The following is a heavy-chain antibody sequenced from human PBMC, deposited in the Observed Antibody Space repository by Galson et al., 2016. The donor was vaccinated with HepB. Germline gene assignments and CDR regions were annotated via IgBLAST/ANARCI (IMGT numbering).Heavy chain of an antibody. Sequence: QSGAEVKKPGESLKISCKGSGYKFTRYWVAWVRQMSGKGLEWMGIIYPGDADTRYSQSFQGQVTISVDKSISTAYLQWSSLKASDTAVYYCARCGGMITSGGLIPPNNWFDPWGQGTLVTVSS. CDR3: ARCGGMITSGGLIPPNNWFDP. D-gene: IGHD3-16*02. CDR2: IYPGDADT. CDR1: GYKFTRYW. J-gene: IGHJ5*02. V-gene: IGHV5-51*01.